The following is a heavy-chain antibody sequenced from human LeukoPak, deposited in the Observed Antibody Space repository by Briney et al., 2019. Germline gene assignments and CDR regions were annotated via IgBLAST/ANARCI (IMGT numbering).Heavy chain of an antibody. V-gene: IGHV3-48*03. J-gene: IGHJ4*02. Sequence: GESLRLSCAASGFTFSSYEMNWVRQAPGKGLEWVSYISSSGSTIYYADSVKGRFTISRDNAKNSLYLQMNSLRAEDTAVYYCARALTYYYDSSGYYPSGYWGQGTLVTDSS. D-gene: IGHD3-22*01. CDR1: GFTFSSYE. CDR2: ISSSGSTI. CDR3: ARALTYYYDSSGYYPSGY.